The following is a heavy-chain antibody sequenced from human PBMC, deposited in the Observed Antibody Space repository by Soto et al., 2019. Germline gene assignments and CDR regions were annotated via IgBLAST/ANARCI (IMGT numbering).Heavy chain of an antibody. CDR3: ARTIGYCSGGSCYLGGMDV. CDR1: GYTFTSYY. CDR2: INPSGGST. Sequence: QVQLVQSGAEVKKPGASVKVSCKASGYTFTSYYMHWVRQAPGQGLEWMGIINPSGGSTSYAQKFQGRVTMTRDTSTSTVYMELSSLRSEDTAVYYCARTIGYCSGGSCYLGGMDVWGKGTTVTVSS. V-gene: IGHV1-46*03. D-gene: IGHD2-15*01. J-gene: IGHJ6*03.